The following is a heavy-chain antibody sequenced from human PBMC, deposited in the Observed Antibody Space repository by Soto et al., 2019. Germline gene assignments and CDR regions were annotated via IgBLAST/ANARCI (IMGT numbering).Heavy chain of an antibody. CDR2: ISGSGGST. D-gene: IGHD5-12*01. J-gene: IGHJ3*02. CDR1: GFTFSSYA. CDR3: AKDLYSGYDYVFAFDI. V-gene: IGHV3-23*01. Sequence: RLSCAASGFTFSSYAMSWVRQAPGKGLEWVSAISGSGGSTYYADSVKGRFTISRDNSKNTLYLQMNSLRAEDTAVYYCAKDLYSGYDYVFAFDIWGQGTMVTVS.